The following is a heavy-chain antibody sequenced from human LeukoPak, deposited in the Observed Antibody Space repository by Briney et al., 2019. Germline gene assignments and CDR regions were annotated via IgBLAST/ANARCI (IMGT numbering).Heavy chain of an antibody. CDR2: ISGSGGST. V-gene: IGHV3-23*01. J-gene: IGHJ1*01. CDR3: AKDTDVVVPEYFQY. Sequence: PGGSLRLSCATSGFSFTDYPMSWVRQAPGKGLEWVSAISGSGGSTYYADSVKGRFTVSRDNSENTLFLQMNSLRAEDTAIYYCAKDTDVVVPEYFQYWGQGTLVTVSS. D-gene: IGHD2-15*01. CDR1: GFSFTDYP.